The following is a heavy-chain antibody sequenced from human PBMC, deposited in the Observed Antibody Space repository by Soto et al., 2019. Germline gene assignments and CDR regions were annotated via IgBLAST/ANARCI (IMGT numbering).Heavy chain of an antibody. CDR2: INHSGST. CDR1: GGSFSGYY. D-gene: IGHD6-6*01. Sequence: SETLSLTCAVYGGSFSGYYWSWIRQPPGKGLEWIGEINHSGSTNYNPSLKIRVTISVDTPKNRFSLKLSSVTAADTVVYYCERPSAAEQLVGYYFDYWGQGTLVTVSS. J-gene: IGHJ4*02. V-gene: IGHV4-34*01. CDR3: ERPSAAEQLVGYYFDY.